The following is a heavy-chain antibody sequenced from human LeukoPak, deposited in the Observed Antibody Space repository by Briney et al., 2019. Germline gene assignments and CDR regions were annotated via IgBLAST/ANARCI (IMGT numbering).Heavy chain of an antibody. CDR1: GFSFSSYG. CDR2: IWYDGSKK. D-gene: IGHD1-26*01. Sequence: GRSLRLSCAASGFSFSSYGMHWVRQAPGKGLEWVAVIWYDGSKKYYADSVKGRFIISRDNSRNTLYLQMNSLRVEDTTVYYCARDQRWESPHYLDSWGQGTLVTVSS. V-gene: IGHV3-33*01. CDR3: ARDQRWESPHYLDS. J-gene: IGHJ4*02.